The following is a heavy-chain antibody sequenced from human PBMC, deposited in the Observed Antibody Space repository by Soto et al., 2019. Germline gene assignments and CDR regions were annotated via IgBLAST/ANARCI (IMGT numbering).Heavy chain of an antibody. CDR1: GGTFSSYA. CDR3: ARAIVVVVAATENYYYYGMDV. CDR2: IIPIFGTA. D-gene: IGHD2-15*01. Sequence: SVKVSCKASGGTFSSYAISWVRQAPGQGLEWMGGIIPIFGTANYAQKFQGRVTITADESTSTAYMELSSLRSEDTAVYYCARAIVVVVAATENYYYYGMDVWGQGTTVTVS. J-gene: IGHJ6*02. V-gene: IGHV1-69*13.